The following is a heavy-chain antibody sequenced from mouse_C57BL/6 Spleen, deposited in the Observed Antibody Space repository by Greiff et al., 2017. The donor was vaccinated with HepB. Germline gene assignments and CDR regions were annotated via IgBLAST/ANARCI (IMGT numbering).Heavy chain of an antibody. Sequence: DVKLVESGPSLVRPSQTLSLTCTVTGFSINSDCYWIWIRQFPGNKLEYIGYTFYSGITYYNPSLESRTYITRDTSKNQFSLKLSSLTTEDTATYYCARDDNDGSSDWYFDVWGTGTTVTVSS. CDR2: TFYSGIT. D-gene: IGHD1-1*01. CDR3: ARDDNDGSSDWYFDV. CDR1: GFSINSDCY. V-gene: IGHV3-3*01. J-gene: IGHJ1*03.